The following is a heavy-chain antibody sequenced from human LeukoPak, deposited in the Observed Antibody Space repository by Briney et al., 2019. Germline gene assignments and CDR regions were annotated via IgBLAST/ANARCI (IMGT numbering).Heavy chain of an antibody. CDR3: ARASSGWYNWFDP. D-gene: IGHD6-19*01. V-gene: IGHV4-59*01. J-gene: IGHJ5*02. CDR1: GGSISSYY. Sequence: PSETLSLTCTVSGGSISSYYWSWIRQSPGKGLEWIGYIYYSGSTNFNPSLKSRVTISVDTSKNQFSLKLSSVTAADTAVYYCARASSGWYNWFDPWGQGTLVTVSS. CDR2: IYYSGST.